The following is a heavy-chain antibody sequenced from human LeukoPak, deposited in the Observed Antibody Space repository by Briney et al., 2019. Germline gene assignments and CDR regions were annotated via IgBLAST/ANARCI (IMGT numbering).Heavy chain of an antibody. J-gene: IGHJ4*02. CDR3: ANNFRHSGSYYGFDY. D-gene: IGHD1-26*01. CDR2: ISSSSSTI. Sequence: GGSLRLSCAASGFTFSSYSMNWVRQAPGKGLEWVSYISSSSSTIYYADSVKGRFTISRDNSKSTLYLQMSSLRAEDTAVYYCANNFRHSGSYYGFDYWGQGALVTGSS. V-gene: IGHV3-48*01. CDR1: GFTFSSYS.